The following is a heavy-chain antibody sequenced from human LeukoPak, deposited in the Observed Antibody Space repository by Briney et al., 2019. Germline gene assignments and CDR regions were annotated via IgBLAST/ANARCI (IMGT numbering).Heavy chain of an antibody. CDR2: ISGSGGST. J-gene: IGHJ6*02. CDR1: GFTFSSYA. Sequence: GGSLRLSCAASGFTFSSYAMSWVRQAPGKGLEWVSAISGSGGSTYYADSVKGRFTITRDSAKNTLYLEMNSLRVEDTAVYYCTRDANHYGGMDVWGQGTTVTVSS. CDR3: TRDANHYGGMDV. V-gene: IGHV3-23*01.